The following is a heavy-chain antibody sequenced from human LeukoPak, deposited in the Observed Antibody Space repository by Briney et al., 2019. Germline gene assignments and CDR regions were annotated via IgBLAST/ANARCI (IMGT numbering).Heavy chain of an antibody. Sequence: PGGSLRLSCAASGFTVSSNYMSWVRQAPGKGLEWVSVIYSGGSTYYADSVKGRFTISRDNSKNTLYLQMNSLRAEDTAVYYCASSYSSGWYGYYYYYYGMDVWGQGTTVTVSS. V-gene: IGHV3-53*01. CDR3: ASSYSSGWYGYYYYYYGMDV. CDR2: IYSGGST. J-gene: IGHJ6*02. D-gene: IGHD6-19*01. CDR1: GFTVSSNY.